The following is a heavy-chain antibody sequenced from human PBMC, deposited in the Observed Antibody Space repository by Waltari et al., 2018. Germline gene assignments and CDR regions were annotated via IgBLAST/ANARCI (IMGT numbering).Heavy chain of an antibody. CDR1: GFTFNNAW. D-gene: IGHD3-10*01. V-gene: IGHV3-15*07. CDR3: TQIALWFGDPVDY. J-gene: IGHJ4*02. Sequence: EVQLVESGGGLVAPGGSIRLSGGASGFTFNNAWMHWVRQAPGKGLEWLGRIKSDTYGGTTDYAAPVKGRFTISRDDSKNTLYLQMNSLKTEDTAVYYCTQIALWFGDPVDYWGQGTLVTVSA. CDR2: IKSDTYGGTT.